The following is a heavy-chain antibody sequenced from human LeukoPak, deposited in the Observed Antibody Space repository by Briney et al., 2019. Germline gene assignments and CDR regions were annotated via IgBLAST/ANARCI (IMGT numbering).Heavy chain of an antibody. CDR3: ARVITIFGVDGGWFDP. CDR2: IKQDGSEE. J-gene: IGHJ5*02. V-gene: IGHV3-7*01. CDR1: GFTFSSYW. Sequence: GGSLRLSCAASGFTFSSYWMSWFRQAPEKGLEWVANIKQDGSEEYYVDSVKGRFTISRDNAKNSLYLQMNSLRAEDTAVYYCARVITIFGVDGGWFDPWGQGALVTVSS. D-gene: IGHD3-3*01.